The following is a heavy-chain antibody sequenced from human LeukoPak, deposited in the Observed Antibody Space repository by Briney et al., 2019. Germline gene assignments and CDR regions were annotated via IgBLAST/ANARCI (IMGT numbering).Heavy chain of an antibody. CDR3: AREGRSPDFWSGYYFDY. Sequence: SETLSLTCTVSGGSISSYYWSWIRQPAGKGLEWIGRIYTSGSTNYNPSLKSRVTMSVDTSKNQFSLKLSSVTAADTAVYYCAREGRSPDFWSGYYFDYWGQGTLVTVSS. V-gene: IGHV4-4*07. D-gene: IGHD3-3*01. J-gene: IGHJ4*02. CDR1: GGSISSYY. CDR2: IYTSGST.